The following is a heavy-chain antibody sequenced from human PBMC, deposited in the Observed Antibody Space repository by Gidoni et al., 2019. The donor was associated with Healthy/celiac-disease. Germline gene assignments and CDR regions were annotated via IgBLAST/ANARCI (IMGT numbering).Heavy chain of an antibody. CDR3: ARVESNYVVPFDY. V-gene: IGHV1-46*01. J-gene: IGHJ4*02. CDR1: GSTFTSYY. CDR2: IHPSGGST. Sequence: VQLGQSGAGVKKPGASGKVSCRASGSTFTSYYMHWVRQAPGQGLEWMGIIHPSGGSTSYAQKFQGRVTMTRDTSTSTVYMELSSLRSEDTAVYYCARVESNYVVPFDYWGQGTLVTVSS. D-gene: IGHD4-4*01.